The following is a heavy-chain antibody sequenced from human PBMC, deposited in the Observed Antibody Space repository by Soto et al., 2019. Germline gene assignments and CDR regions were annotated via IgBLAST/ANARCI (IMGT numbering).Heavy chain of an antibody. CDR2: IVVGTDYA. CDR3: SIFLGWETF. D-gene: IGHD1-26*01. CDR1: GFNFNTSV. Sequence: QRQVVQSGPEVKKPGTSVRVSCKPSGFNFNTSVIQWVRQTRGQRLEWIGWIVVGTDYADYAQKFQDRVILTRDMSTSTVYMELSSLRSEDTAVYYCSIFLGWETFWGKGTAVAVYS. V-gene: IGHV1-58*02. J-gene: IGHJ6*04.